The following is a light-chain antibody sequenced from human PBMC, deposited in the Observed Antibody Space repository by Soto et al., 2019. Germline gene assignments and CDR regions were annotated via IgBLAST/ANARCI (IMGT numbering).Light chain of an antibody. CDR2: DAS. CDR1: QNINNY. J-gene: IGKJ4*01. CDR3: QQYDNPPLT. Sequence: DIQMTHSPSSLSSSVVDRVTITCRASQNINNYLKWYQQKPGRAPKLLIYDASTLEAGVPSRFSGSGSGTDFTFTISSLQPEDIATYYCQQYDNPPLTFGGGTKVDIK. V-gene: IGKV1-33*01.